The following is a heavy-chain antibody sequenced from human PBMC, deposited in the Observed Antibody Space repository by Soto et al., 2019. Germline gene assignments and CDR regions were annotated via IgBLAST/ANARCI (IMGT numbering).Heavy chain of an antibody. D-gene: IGHD1-26*01. Sequence: SVKVSCKASGGTFSSYAISWVRQAPGQGLEWMGGIIPIFGTANYAQKFQGRVTITADESTSTAYMELSSLRSEDTAVYYCARDKLGGATLTYYFDYWGQGTLVT. V-gene: IGHV1-69*13. CDR3: ARDKLGGATLTYYFDY. J-gene: IGHJ4*02. CDR1: GGTFSSYA. CDR2: IIPIFGTA.